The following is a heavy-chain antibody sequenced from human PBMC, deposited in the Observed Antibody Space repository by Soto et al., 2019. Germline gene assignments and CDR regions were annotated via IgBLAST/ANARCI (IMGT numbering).Heavy chain of an antibody. CDR2: IIPIFGTA. CDR1: GGTFSSYA. V-gene: IGHV1-69*06. CDR3: ARVDYGDYADYYYYGMDV. Sequence: QVQRVQSGAEVKKPGSSVKVSCKASGGTFSSYAISWVRQAPGQVLEWMGGIIPIFGTANYAQKFQGRVTITADKSTSTAYMELSRLRSEDTAVYYCARVDYGDYADYYYYGMDVWGQGTTVTVYS. D-gene: IGHD4-17*01. J-gene: IGHJ6*02.